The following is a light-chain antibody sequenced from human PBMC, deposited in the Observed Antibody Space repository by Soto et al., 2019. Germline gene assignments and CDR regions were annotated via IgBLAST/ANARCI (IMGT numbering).Light chain of an antibody. Sequence: EIVMTQSPATLSVSPGERATLSCRASQSVRSNLAWYQQKPGQAPRLVIYAASTRATGIPDRFSGSVSGTEFTLTISSLQSEDFAVYYCQQYKNWPLFGQGTRLEIK. CDR3: QQYKNWPL. CDR2: AAS. CDR1: QSVRSN. V-gene: IGKV3-15*01. J-gene: IGKJ5*01.